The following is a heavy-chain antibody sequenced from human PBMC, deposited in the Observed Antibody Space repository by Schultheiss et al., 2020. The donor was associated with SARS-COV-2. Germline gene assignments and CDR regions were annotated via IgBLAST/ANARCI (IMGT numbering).Heavy chain of an antibody. CDR3: VKEEGHGPNNFDY. V-gene: IGHV4-31*03. CDR2: IYYSGST. Sequence: LRLSCTVSGGSISSGGHYWSWIRQHPGKGLEWIGYIYYSGSTYYNPSLKSRVTISVDTSKNQFSLKLSSVTAADTAVYYCVKEEGHGPNNFDYWGQGTLVTVSS. CDR1: GGSISSGGHY. D-gene: IGHD2/OR15-2a*01. J-gene: IGHJ4*02.